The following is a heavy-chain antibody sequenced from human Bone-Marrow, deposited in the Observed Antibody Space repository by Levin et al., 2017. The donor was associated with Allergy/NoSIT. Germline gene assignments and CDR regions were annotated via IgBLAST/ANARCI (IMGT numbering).Heavy chain of an antibody. D-gene: IGHD4-17*01. CDR2: ISYDGSNK. CDR3: AKDDYGDYAQAPYNWFDP. J-gene: IGHJ5*02. Sequence: GGSLRLSCAASGFTFSSYGMHWVRQAPGKGLEWVAVISYDGSNKYYADSVKGRFTISRDNSKNTLYLQMNSLRAEDTAVYYCAKDDYGDYAQAPYNWFDPWGQGTLVTVSS. CDR1: GFTFSSYG. V-gene: IGHV3-30*18.